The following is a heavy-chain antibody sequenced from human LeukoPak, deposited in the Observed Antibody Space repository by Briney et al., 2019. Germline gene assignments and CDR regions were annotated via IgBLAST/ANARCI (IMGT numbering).Heavy chain of an antibody. V-gene: IGHV3-11*01. CDR3: ARDAVGAHRFDY. Sequence: PGGSLRLSCAASGFTFSDYSMNWIREAPGKGLEWVSYISSSGSTIYYADSVKGRFTISRDNAKNSLYLQVNSLRAEDTAVYYCARDAVGAHRFDYWGQGTLVTVSS. J-gene: IGHJ4*02. CDR1: GFTFSDYS. CDR2: ISSSGSTI. D-gene: IGHD1-26*01.